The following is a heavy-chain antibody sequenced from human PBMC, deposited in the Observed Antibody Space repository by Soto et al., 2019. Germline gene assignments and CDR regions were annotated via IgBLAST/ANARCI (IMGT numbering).Heavy chain of an antibody. V-gene: IGHV3-64*01. Sequence: EVQLVESGGGLVQPGGSLRLSCAASGFTFSSYAMHWVRQAPGKGLEYVSAISSYGGSTYYANSVKGRFTISRDNSKNPLYLQRGSRGAEYMAVYYWAREPDIRGYHYFDYWGQGTLVPV. J-gene: IGHJ4*02. CDR1: GFTFSSYA. CDR2: ISSYGGST. CDR3: AREPDIRGYHYFDY. D-gene: IGHD3-22*01.